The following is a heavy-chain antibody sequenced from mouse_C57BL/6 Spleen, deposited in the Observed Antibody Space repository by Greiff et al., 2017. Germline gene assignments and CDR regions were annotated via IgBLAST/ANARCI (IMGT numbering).Heavy chain of an antibody. CDR2: IRSKSNNYAT. V-gene: IGHV10-1*01. CDR1: GFSFNTYA. Sequence: EVKVEESGGGLVQPKGSLKLSCAASGFSFNTYAMNWVRQAPGKGLEWVARIRSKSNNYATYYADSVKDRFTISRDDSESMLYLQMNNLKTEDTAMYYCVRHGTTKAMDYWGQGTSVTVSS. J-gene: IGHJ4*01. CDR3: VRHGTTKAMDY. D-gene: IGHD6-1*01.